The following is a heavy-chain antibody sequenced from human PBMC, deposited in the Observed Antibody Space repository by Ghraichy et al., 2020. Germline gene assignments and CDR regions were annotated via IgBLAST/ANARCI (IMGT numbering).Heavy chain of an antibody. V-gene: IGHV3-53*04. D-gene: IGHD3-16*01. CDR3: AREAGEGFGYYYYGMDV. CDR1: GFTVSSNY. J-gene: IGHJ6*02. Sequence: GESLNISCAASGFTVSSNYMSWVRQAPGKGLEWVSVIYSGGSTYYADSVKGRFTISRHNSKNTLYLQMNSLRAEDTAVYYCAREAGEGFGYYYYGMDVWGQGTTVTVSS. CDR2: IYSGGST.